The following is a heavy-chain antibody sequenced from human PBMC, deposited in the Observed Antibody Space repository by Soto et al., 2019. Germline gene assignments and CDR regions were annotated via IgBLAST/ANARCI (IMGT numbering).Heavy chain of an antibody. D-gene: IGHD3-9*01. CDR2: ISGSGGST. CDR1: GFTFSSYA. V-gene: IGHV3-23*01. J-gene: IGHJ4*02. CDR3: AKASISYYDILTGYLY. Sequence: PGGSLRLSCAASGFTFSSYAMSWVRQAPGKGLEWASAISGSGGSTYYADSVKGRFTISRDNSKNTLYLQMNSLRAEDTAVYYCAKASISYYDILTGYLYWGQGTLVTVSS.